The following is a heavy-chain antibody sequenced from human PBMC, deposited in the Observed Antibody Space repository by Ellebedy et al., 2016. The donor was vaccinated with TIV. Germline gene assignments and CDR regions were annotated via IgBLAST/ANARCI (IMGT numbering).Heavy chain of an antibody. D-gene: IGHD3-10*01. CDR2: ITSSTTYT. CDR3: ARDNNYRAVDV. V-gene: IGHV3-11*06. J-gene: IGHJ6*02. Sequence: PGGSLRLSCAASGFTFSDYYMIWIRLAPGKGLEWVAYITSSTTYTNYVDSVKGRFTISRDNAKNSLYLQMNSLRGEDTAVYYCARDNNYRAVDVWGQGTAVTVSS. CDR1: GFTFSDYY.